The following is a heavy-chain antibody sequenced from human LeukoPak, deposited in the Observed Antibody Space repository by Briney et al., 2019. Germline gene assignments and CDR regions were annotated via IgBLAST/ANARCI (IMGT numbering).Heavy chain of an antibody. Sequence: GGSLRLSCAASGFNFSSYSMNWVRQAPGKGLELVSSISTSSTYIYYADSVKGRFTISRDNAKNSLYLQMNSLRAEDTAVYYCARDPPFIIGTTFFDYWGQGTLVTVSS. V-gene: IGHV3-21*01. CDR1: GFNFSSYS. CDR3: ARDPPFIIGTTFFDY. CDR2: ISTSSTYI. D-gene: IGHD1-20*01. J-gene: IGHJ4*02.